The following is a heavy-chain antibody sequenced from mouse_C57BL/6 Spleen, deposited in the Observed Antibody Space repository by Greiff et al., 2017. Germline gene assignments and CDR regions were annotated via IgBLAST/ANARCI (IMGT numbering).Heavy chain of an antibody. D-gene: IGHD1-1*01. V-gene: IGHV1-82*01. Sequence: VQLQQSGPALVKPGASVKISCKASGYAFSSSWMNWVKQRPGKGLEWIGRIYPGDGDTNYNGKFKGKATLTADKSSSTAYMQLSSLTSEDSAVYFCARWDGSSTYWGQGTTLTVSS. CDR1: GYAFSSSW. CDR2: IYPGDGDT. J-gene: IGHJ2*01. CDR3: ARWDGSSTY.